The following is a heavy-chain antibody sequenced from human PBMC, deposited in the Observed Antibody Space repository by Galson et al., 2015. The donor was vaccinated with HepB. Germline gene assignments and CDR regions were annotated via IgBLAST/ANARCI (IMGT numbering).Heavy chain of an antibody. CDR2: TRPKANGATT. V-gene: IGHV3-49*04. Sequence: SLRLSCAASGFTFGGYAMRWVRQAPGEGLEWVGITRPKANGATTEYAASVKGSLTIEKDDSTGNVYLKMHRLKTEDIAVYYCTRGRYDFWSGYYPAFDIWGQGTMVTVSS. D-gene: IGHD3-3*01. CDR1: GFTFGGYA. J-gene: IGHJ3*02. CDR3: TRGRYDFWSGYYPAFDI.